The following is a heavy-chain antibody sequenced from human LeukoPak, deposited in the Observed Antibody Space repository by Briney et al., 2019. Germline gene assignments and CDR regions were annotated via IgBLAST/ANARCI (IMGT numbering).Heavy chain of an antibody. D-gene: IGHD2-21*02. CDR2: IYYSGST. V-gene: IGHV4-59*08. CDR1: GGSISSYY. Sequence: PSETLSLTCTVTGGSISSYYWSWIRQPPGKGLEWIGNIYYSGSTNYNPSLKSRVTISVDTSKNQFSLKLSSVTAADTAVYYCARRVVTAITFDYWGQGTLVTVSS. J-gene: IGHJ4*02. CDR3: ARRVVTAITFDY.